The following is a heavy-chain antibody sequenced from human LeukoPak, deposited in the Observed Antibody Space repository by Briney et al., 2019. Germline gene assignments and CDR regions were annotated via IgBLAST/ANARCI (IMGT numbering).Heavy chain of an antibody. V-gene: IGHV1-46*01. CDR1: GYTFTSYY. CDR2: INPSGGST. CDR3: AKDMSSSSWSIYYYYYMDV. Sequence: ASVKVSCKASGYTFTSYYMHWVRQAPGQGLEWMGIINPSGGSTSYAQKFQGRVTMTRDTSTSTVYMELSSLRAEDTAVYYCAKDMSSSSWSIYYYYYMDVWGKGTTVTVSS. J-gene: IGHJ6*03. D-gene: IGHD6-13*01.